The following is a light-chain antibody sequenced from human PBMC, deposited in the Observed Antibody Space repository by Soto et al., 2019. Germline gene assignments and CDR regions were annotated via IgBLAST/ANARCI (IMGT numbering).Light chain of an antibody. J-gene: IGKJ1*01. V-gene: IGKV1-39*01. CDR1: QSISSY. Sequence: DIQMTQSPSSLSASVGDRVTITCRASQSISSYLNWYQQKPGKAPKLLMYAASSLQSGVPSRFSGSGSGTDFTLTISSLQPEDFAIYYCQQSYSNPRTFGQGIKVEIK. CDR2: AAS. CDR3: QQSYSNPRT.